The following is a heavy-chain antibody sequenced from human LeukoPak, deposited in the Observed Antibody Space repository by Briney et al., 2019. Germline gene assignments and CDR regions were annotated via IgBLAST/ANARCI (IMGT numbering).Heavy chain of an antibody. CDR2: IIPILGIA. CDR1: GGTSSSYA. Sequence: SVKVSCKASGGTSSSYAISWVRQAPGQGLEWMGRIIPILGIANYAQKFQGRVTITADKSTSTAYMELSSLRSEDTAVYYCASFYCSGGSCLDYWGQGTLVTVSS. J-gene: IGHJ4*02. V-gene: IGHV1-69*04. CDR3: ASFYCSGGSCLDY. D-gene: IGHD2-15*01.